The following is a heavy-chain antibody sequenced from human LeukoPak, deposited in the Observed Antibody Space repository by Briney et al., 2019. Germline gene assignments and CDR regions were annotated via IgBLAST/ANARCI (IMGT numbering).Heavy chain of an antibody. Sequence: GGSLRLSCAASGFTFSSYSMNWVRQAPGKGLEWVSSISSSSSYIYYADSVKGRFTISRDNAKNSLYLQMNSLRAEDTAVYYCARGLKRWLQLRLPYYFDYWGQGTLVTVSS. D-gene: IGHD5-24*01. J-gene: IGHJ4*02. V-gene: IGHV3-21*01. CDR1: GFTFSSYS. CDR2: ISSSSSYI. CDR3: ARGLKRWLQLRLPYYFDY.